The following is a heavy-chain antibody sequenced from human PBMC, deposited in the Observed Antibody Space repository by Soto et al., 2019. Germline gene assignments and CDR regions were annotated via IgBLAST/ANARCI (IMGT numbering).Heavy chain of an antibody. CDR2: INAGNGNT. D-gene: IGHD6-6*01. CDR3: ARVKQLVPSSDY. CDR1: GYTFTSYA. J-gene: IGHJ4*02. Sequence: GASVKVSWKASGYTFTSYAMHWGRQAPGQRLERMGWINAGNGNTKYSQKFQGRVTITRDTSASTAYMELSSLRSEDTAVYYCARVKQLVPSSDYSGQGPLVTLSS. V-gene: IGHV1-3*01.